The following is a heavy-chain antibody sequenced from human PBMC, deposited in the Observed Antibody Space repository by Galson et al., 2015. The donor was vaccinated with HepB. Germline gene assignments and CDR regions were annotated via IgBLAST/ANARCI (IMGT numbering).Heavy chain of an antibody. CDR1: GFTFSNYW. CDR2: IKQDGSEK. V-gene: IGHV3-7*01. Sequence: SLRLSCAASGFTFSNYWMSWVRQAPGKGLEWVANIKQDGSEKYYVDSVKGRFTISRDNAKNSLFLQMNSLRDEDTAVYYCARAWVGHCAGGDCYGAFDFWGQGTMLIVSS. CDR3: ARAWVGHCAGGDCYGAFDF. D-gene: IGHD2-21*02. J-gene: IGHJ3*01.